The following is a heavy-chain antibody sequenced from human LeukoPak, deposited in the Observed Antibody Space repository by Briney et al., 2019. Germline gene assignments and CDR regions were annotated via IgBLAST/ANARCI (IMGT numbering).Heavy chain of an antibody. D-gene: IGHD3-3*02. V-gene: IGHV4-59*01. CDR3: VGDISNGRYYFGY. Sequence: PSETLSLTCTVSVGSISNFYWSWIRQPPGKGLEWIGHIFSSGTTDYNPSLRSRVIISVDTSSNQFSLKLSSVTAADTAMYYCVGDISNGRYYFGYWGQGTLVTVSS. CDR1: VGSISNFY. J-gene: IGHJ4*02. CDR2: IFSSGTT.